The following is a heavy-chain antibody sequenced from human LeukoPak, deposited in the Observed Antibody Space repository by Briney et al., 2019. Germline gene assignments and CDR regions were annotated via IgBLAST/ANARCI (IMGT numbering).Heavy chain of an antibody. Sequence: PGGSLRLSCVGSGFTFRSHAMSWVRQAPEKGLEFVSGIYENGGTTYYADSVKGRFSISRDNSKNTLYLQMDSLRCEDTAVYYCAKDFRIGYSAHFDYWGQGAPVTVSS. V-gene: IGHV3-23*01. D-gene: IGHD2-21*01. J-gene: IGHJ4*02. CDR3: AKDFRIGYSAHFDY. CDR1: GFTFRSHA. CDR2: IYENGGTT.